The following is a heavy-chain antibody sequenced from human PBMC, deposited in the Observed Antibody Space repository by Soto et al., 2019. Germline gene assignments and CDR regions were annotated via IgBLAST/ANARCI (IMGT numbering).Heavy chain of an antibody. Sequence: QVQLVQSGAEVKKPGSSVRVSCKASGGTFSSYAIHWVRQAPGQGLQWMGGIIPIFGSPIFAQEFQGRLTIAADGSTSTASMELSSLTFEDTAVYYCARAGSGGQGPIGYYHYAMEVWGQGTTVTVSS. J-gene: IGHJ6*02. CDR1: GGTFSSYA. D-gene: IGHD2-15*01. CDR3: ARAGSGGQGPIGYYHYAMEV. CDR2: IIPIFGSP. V-gene: IGHV1-69*01.